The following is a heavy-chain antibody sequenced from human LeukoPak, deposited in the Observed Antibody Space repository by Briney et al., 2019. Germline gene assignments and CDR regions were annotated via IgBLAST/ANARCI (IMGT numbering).Heavy chain of an antibody. D-gene: IGHD4-11*01. CDR2: IRDDGSKK. Sequence: GGSLRLSCAASGFTFSTCGMHWVRQGPGEGVEGLAFIRDDGSKKYYAESVKGGFTISRDNSKNTLYLQMSSLRPEDTAVYYCAKDLQYSPGGSWGQGTLVTVSS. CDR3: AKDLQYSPGGS. J-gene: IGHJ5*02. V-gene: IGHV3-30*02. CDR1: GFTFSTCG.